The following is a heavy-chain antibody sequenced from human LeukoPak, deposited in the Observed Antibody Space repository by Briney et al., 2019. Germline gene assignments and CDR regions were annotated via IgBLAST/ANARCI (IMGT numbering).Heavy chain of an antibody. D-gene: IGHD6-6*01. J-gene: IGHJ3*02. CDR1: XXXLXTYT. CDR3: AREYSSSSGRAFDI. Sequence: GGSLRXSCXAXXXXLXTYTMNWVRQAPGKGLQWFSYISSSSTIYYADSVKGRFTISRDNAKNSLYLQMNSLRDEDTAVYYCAREYSSSSGRAFDIWGQGTMVTVSS. V-gene: IGHV3-48*02. CDR2: ISSSSTI.